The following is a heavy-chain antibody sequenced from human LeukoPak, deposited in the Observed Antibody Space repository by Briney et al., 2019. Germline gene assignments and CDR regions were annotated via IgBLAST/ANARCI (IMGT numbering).Heavy chain of an antibody. V-gene: IGHV4-4*02. CDR2: IYHSGST. Sequence: SETLSLTRAVSGGSISSSNWWSWVRQPPGKGLEWIGEIYHSGSTNYNPSLKSRVTISVDKSKNQFSLKLSSVTAADTAVYYCARQYYFDSSGYPMNHFDYWGQGTLVTVSS. J-gene: IGHJ4*02. CDR3: ARQYYFDSSGYPMNHFDY. D-gene: IGHD3-22*01. CDR1: GGSISSSNW.